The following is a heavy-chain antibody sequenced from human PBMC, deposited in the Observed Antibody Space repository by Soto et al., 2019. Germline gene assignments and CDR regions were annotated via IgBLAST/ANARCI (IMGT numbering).Heavy chain of an antibody. Sequence: EVQLVESGGGLVQPGGSLRLSCAASGFTFSNYWMSWVRQAPGKGLEWVANIKEDGSEKYYVDSVKGRFSISRDNAKNSLYLQMNSLRGEDTAVYFCASHPHYDFLTTSYTYGGGRNWGQGALVTVSS. CDR1: GFTFSNYW. D-gene: IGHD3-9*01. J-gene: IGHJ4*02. V-gene: IGHV3-7*01. CDR3: ASHPHYDFLTTSYTYGGGRN. CDR2: IKEDGSEK.